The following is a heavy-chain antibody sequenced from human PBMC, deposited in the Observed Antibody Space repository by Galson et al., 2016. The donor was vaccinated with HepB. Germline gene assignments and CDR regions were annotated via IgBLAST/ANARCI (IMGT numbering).Heavy chain of an antibody. CDR1: GFTFSSYG. CDR3: AREVKGHQAGTFYYYYGMDV. D-gene: IGHD3-16*01. J-gene: IGHJ6*02. V-gene: IGHV3-33*01. CDR2: IWYDGSNK. Sequence: LRLSCAASGFTFSSYGMHWVRQAPGKGLEWVAVIWYDGSNKYYADSVKGRVTISSDNSKNTLYLQVNSLRAEDTAVYYCAREVKGHQAGTFYYYYGMDVWGQGTTVTVSS.